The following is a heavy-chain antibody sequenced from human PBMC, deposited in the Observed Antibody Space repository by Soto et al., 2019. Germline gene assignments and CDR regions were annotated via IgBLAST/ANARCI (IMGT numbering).Heavy chain of an antibody. J-gene: IGHJ3*02. CDR3: AGVAASYDSFDI. D-gene: IGHD6-25*01. CDR2: INHSGSP. CDR1: GGSFSGYY. Sequence: QVQLQPWGAGLLKPSETLSLTCAVYGGSFSGYYWSWIRQPPEEGLEWIGEINHSGSPSYNPSLKSRVTISVAASKNQFSLKLSSVTAADTAVYDCAGVAASYDSFDIWGQGKMVTVSS. V-gene: IGHV4-34*01.